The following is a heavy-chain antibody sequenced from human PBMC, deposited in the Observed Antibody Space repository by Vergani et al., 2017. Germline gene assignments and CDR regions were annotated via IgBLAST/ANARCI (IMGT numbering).Heavy chain of an antibody. CDR3: ERDPSTVATGVYYFDY. Sequence: QVQLVQSGAEVKKPGASVKVSCKASGYTFTSYYMHWVRQAPGQGLEWMGIINHSGGRTRYAQKFQGRVTMTRDTSTSTVYMELSSLRSEDTAVYYCERDPSTVATGVYYFDYWGQGTLVTVSS. J-gene: IGHJ4*02. D-gene: IGHD4-23*01. CDR1: GYTFTSYY. V-gene: IGHV1-46*01. CDR2: INHSGGRT.